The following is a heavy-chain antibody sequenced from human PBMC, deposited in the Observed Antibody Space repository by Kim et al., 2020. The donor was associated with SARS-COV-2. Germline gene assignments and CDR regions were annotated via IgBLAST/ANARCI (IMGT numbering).Heavy chain of an antibody. CDR2: ISGSGGST. J-gene: IGHJ5*02. CDR3: AKDSANPRGGGPIFGVVIISPNWFDP. CDR1: GFTFSSYA. V-gene: IGHV3-23*01. D-gene: IGHD3-3*01. Sequence: GGSLRLSCAASGFTFSSYAMSWVRQAPGKGLEWVSAISGSGGSTYYADSVKGRFTISRDNSKNTLYLQMNSLRAEDTAVYYCAKDSANPRGGGPIFGVVIISPNWFDPWGQGTLVTVSS.